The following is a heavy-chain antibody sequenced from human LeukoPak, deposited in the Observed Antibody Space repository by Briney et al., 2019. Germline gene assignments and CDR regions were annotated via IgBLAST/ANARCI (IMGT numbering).Heavy chain of an antibody. Sequence: GGSLRLSCAASGFTFSSYAMSWVRQAPGKGLEWVSFIRGSGGSTYYADSVKGRFTISRDNSKNTLYLQVNSLRAEDTAVYYCAADDYDFWSDPGFDYWGQGTLVTVSS. D-gene: IGHD3-3*01. J-gene: IGHJ4*02. CDR2: IRGSGGST. CDR1: GFTFSSYA. CDR3: AADDYDFWSDPGFDY. V-gene: IGHV3-23*01.